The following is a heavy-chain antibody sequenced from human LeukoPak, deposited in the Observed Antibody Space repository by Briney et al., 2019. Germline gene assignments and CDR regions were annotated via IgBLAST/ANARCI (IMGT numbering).Heavy chain of an antibody. CDR1: GFTFSSYG. CDR3: ARVRLYGSGTYYSDY. D-gene: IGHD3-10*01. CDR2: IWYDGSNK. Sequence: GGSLRLSCAASGFTFSSYGMNWVRQAPGKGLEWVPLIWYDGSNKYYADSVKGRFTISRDNSKNTLYLQMNSLRAEDTAVYYCARVRLYGSGTYYSDYWGQGTLVTVSS. J-gene: IGHJ4*02. V-gene: IGHV3-33*01.